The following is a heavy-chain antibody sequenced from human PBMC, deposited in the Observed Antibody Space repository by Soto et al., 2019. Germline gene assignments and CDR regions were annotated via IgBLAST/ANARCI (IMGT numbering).Heavy chain of an antibody. CDR1: GGSISSGGYY. CDR2: IYHRGGT. V-gene: IGHV4-31*02. Sequence: QVQLQESGPGLVKPSETLSFTCNVSGGSISSGGYYWSWIRQLPGKGLEWIGYIYHRGGTYYNPALKRRITISVDTSKNQFSLKMTSVTAADTAVYFCARAPGRMMNALRYYYGLDVWSQGTTVTVSS. CDR3: ARAPGRMMNALRYYYGLDV. J-gene: IGHJ6*02. D-gene: IGHD2-8*01.